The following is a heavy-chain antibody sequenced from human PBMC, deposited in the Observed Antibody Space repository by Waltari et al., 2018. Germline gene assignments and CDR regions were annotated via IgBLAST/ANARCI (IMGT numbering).Heavy chain of an antibody. J-gene: IGHJ3*02. V-gene: IGHV3-30*04. D-gene: IGHD5-12*01. CDR2: MSHDESDK. CDR3: ARVRRAQWLNDALDI. CDR1: GINLSYYA. Sequence: QVQLVESGGGVVQPGRSLRLSCTASGINLSYYAIHWVRLAPGKGLEWVAVMSHDESDKYYADSVKGRFTISRDNSKNTQYLQMSSLRDDDTGLYYCARVRRAQWLNDALDIWGQGTMVTVSS.